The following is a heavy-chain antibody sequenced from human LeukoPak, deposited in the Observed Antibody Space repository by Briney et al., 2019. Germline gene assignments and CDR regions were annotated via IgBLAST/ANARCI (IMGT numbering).Heavy chain of an antibody. CDR2: ISSSGSTI. V-gene: IGHV3-48*03. Sequence: GGSLRLSCAASGFTFSSYEMNWVRQAPGKGLEWVSYISSSGSTIYYADSVKGRFTISRDNAKNSLYLQMNSLRAEDTAVYYCARESPGATRDYWGQGTLVTVSS. J-gene: IGHJ4*02. D-gene: IGHD1-26*01. CDR1: GFTFSSYE. CDR3: ARESPGATRDY.